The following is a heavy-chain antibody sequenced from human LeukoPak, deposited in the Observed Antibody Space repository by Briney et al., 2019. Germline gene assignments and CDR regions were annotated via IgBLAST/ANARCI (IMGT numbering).Heavy chain of an antibody. CDR2: ISSSSSYI. CDR3: ARDSSGYFHWFDP. CDR1: GVTLSSYS. Sequence: GGSLRLSCAASGVTLSSYSKNWVRQAPGKGLEWVSFISSSSSYIYYADSLKGRFTISRDNAKNSLYLQMNSLRAEDTAVYYCARDSSGYFHWFDPWGQGTLVTVSS. V-gene: IGHV3-21*01. D-gene: IGHD3-22*01. J-gene: IGHJ5*02.